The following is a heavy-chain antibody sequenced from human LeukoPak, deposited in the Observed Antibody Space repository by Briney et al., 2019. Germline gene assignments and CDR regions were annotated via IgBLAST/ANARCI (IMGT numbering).Heavy chain of an antibody. CDR1: GYTFTGYY. CDR2: INPNSGDT. J-gene: IGHJ3*02. V-gene: IGHV1-2*02. Sequence: ASMKVSCKASGYTFTGYYMHWVRQAPGQGLEWMGWINPNSGDTNYEQKFQGRVTMTRDTSISTAYMELSRLRSDDRAVYYCARALYTSSWPINTFNIWGQGTMVTVPS. D-gene: IGHD6-13*01. CDR3: ARALYTSSWPINTFNI.